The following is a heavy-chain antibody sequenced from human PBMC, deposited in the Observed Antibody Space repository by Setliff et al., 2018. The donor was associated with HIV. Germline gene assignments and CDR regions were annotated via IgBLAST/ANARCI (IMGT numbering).Heavy chain of an antibody. CDR3: ASSPAWRSDSGLHTFDY. D-gene: IGHD2-15*01. Sequence: PSETLSLTCAVYGESLSDYYWSWIRQPPGKGLEWIGEINHNKSSDYNPSLKSRVIISVDTSKNQFSLKLSSVTAADTAVYYCASSPAWRSDSGLHTFDYWGQGTLVTVSS. J-gene: IGHJ4*02. CDR1: GESLSDYY. CDR2: INHNKSS. V-gene: IGHV4-34*01.